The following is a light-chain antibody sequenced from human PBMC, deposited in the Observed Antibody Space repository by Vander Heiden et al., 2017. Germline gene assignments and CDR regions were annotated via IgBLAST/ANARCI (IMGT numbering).Light chain of an antibody. J-gene: IGKJ4*01. V-gene: IGKV4-1*01. CDR3: QQYLRTPLT. Sequence: DIVMNQSPDSLAVSRGERATINCKSSQTVLYSSNNKNFLAWYQQKPGQPPKLLIYWASTRESGVSDRFSGSGSGTDFTPTISSLQAEDVAVYYCQQYLRTPLTFGGGTKVDIK. CDR1: QTVLYSSNNKNF. CDR2: WAS.